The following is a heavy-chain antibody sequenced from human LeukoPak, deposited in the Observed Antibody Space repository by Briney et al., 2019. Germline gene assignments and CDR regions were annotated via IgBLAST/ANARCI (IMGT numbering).Heavy chain of an antibody. Sequence: SETLSLTCAVYGGSFGGYYWSRIRQPPGKGLEWIGEINHSGSTNYNPSLKSRVTISVDTSKNQFSLKLSSVTAADTAVYYCARERYYYDSSGTFDYWGQGTLVTVSS. CDR3: ARERYYYDSSGTFDY. D-gene: IGHD3-22*01. V-gene: IGHV4-34*01. CDR2: INHSGST. CDR1: GGSFGGYY. J-gene: IGHJ4*02.